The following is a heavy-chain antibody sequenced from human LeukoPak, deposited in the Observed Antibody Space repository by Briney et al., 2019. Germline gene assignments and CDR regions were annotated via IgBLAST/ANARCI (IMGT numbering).Heavy chain of an antibody. CDR3: ARLRSRRLLWFGELFPPAHFDY. V-gene: IGHV4-34*01. CDR2: INHSGST. CDR1: GGSSSGYY. D-gene: IGHD3-10*01. J-gene: IGHJ4*02. Sequence: SETLSLTCAVYGGSSSGYYWSWIRQPPGKGLEWIGEINHSGSTNYNPSLKSRVTISVDTSKNQFSLKLSSVTAADTAAYYCARLRSRRLLWFGELFPPAHFDYWGQGTLVTVSS.